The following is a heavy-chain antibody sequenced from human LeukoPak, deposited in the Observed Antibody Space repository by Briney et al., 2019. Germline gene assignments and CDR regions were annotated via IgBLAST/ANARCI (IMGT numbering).Heavy chain of an antibody. CDR3: ARWYYDFWSGYPNPMGFDP. Sequence: PSETLSLTCTVSGGSISSHYWNWIRQPPGKGLEWIGYIYTSGSTNYNPSLKSRVTISVDTSKNQFSLKLSSVTAADTAVYYCARWYYDFWSGYPNPMGFDPWGQGTLVTVSS. J-gene: IGHJ5*02. D-gene: IGHD3-3*01. V-gene: IGHV4-4*09. CDR1: GGSISSHY. CDR2: IYTSGST.